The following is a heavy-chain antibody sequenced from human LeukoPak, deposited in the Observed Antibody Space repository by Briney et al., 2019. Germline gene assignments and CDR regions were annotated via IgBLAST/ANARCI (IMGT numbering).Heavy chain of an antibody. CDR3: ADSPFDDSSGFDY. CDR2: ISGSGGST. D-gene: IGHD3-22*01. Sequence: GGSLRLSCAAPGFTFRSYAMSWVRQAPGKGLEWVSAISGSGGSTYYADSVKGRFTISRDNSKNTLYLQMNSLRTEEPSVYYCADSPFDDSSGFDYWGQGTLVTVSS. J-gene: IGHJ4*02. CDR1: GFTFRSYA. V-gene: IGHV3-23*01.